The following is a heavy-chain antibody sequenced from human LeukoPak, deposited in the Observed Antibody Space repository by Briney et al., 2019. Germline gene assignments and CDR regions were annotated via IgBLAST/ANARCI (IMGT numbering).Heavy chain of an antibody. D-gene: IGHD3-10*01. CDR2: ISNSSSNK. J-gene: IGHJ4*02. CDR1: GFTFSGYN. Sequence: PGGTLSLSCAASGFTFSGYNMNWVRQPPGKGLEWVSAISNSSSNKYYPASGKGRFTSSENNTNNSPHLQSTSLRADATAVYYGARLARLLWFEEFLFDYWGQGTLVTVSS. CDR3: ARLARLLWFEEFLFDY. V-gene: IGHV3-21*01.